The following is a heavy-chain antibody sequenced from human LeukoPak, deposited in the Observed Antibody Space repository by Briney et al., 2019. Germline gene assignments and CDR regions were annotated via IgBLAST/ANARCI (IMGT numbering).Heavy chain of an antibody. CDR1: GYTLTELS. Sequence: ASVNVSCKVSGYTLTELSMHWVRQAAGKGLDWMGGFDPEDGEIIYAQKFQDRVTMTEDTSTDTAYMELSSLRSDDTAVYYCATEKDDSSGYYYLDYWGQGTLVTVSS. V-gene: IGHV1-24*01. J-gene: IGHJ4*02. D-gene: IGHD3-22*01. CDR2: FDPEDGEI. CDR3: ATEKDDSSGYYYLDY.